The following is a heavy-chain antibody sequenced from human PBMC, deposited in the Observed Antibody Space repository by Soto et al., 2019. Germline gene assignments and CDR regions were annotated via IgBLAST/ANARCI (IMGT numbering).Heavy chain of an antibody. V-gene: IGHV4-59*01. D-gene: IGHD2-15*01. Sequence: SETLSLTCTVSGAPITINCWSWIRQAPGKGLEWIGYIYYSVSTTYNPSLKSRVTMSAYTSKDQFSLKLNSVTAADTAVYYCAKDAGGTYEPWGAGTLVNVSS. CDR2: IYYSVST. J-gene: IGHJ5*02. CDR1: GAPITINC. CDR3: AKDAGGTYEP.